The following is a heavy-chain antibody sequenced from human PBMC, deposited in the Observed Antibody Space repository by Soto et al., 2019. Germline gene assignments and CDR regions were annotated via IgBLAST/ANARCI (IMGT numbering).Heavy chain of an antibody. CDR1: GGSISSGDYY. Sequence: QVQLQESGPGLVKPSQTLSLTCTVSGGSISSGDYYWSWIRQPPGKGLEWIGDIYYSGSTYYNPSLKSRVTISVDTSKNQFSLKLSSVTAADTAVYYCDRVGFGELLAHGMDVWGQGTTVTVSS. CDR2: IYYSGST. V-gene: IGHV4-30-4*01. D-gene: IGHD3-10*01. CDR3: DRVGFGELLAHGMDV. J-gene: IGHJ6*02.